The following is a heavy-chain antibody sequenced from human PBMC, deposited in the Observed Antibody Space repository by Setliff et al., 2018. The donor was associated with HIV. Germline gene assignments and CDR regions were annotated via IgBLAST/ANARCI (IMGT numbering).Heavy chain of an antibody. Sequence: SETLSLTCAVYGRSLSGYYWNWIRQSPGKGLEWIGEINHSGGTNYNPSLKSRVTMSIDTSKNQFSLNVSSVTAADTAVYYCAREEPTEDYGSGSYGPTFPPPLIYWGQGTLVTVSS. CDR1: GRSLSGYY. D-gene: IGHD3-10*01. J-gene: IGHJ4*02. CDR2: INHSGGT. V-gene: IGHV4-34*01. CDR3: AREEPTEDYGSGSYGPTFPPPLIY.